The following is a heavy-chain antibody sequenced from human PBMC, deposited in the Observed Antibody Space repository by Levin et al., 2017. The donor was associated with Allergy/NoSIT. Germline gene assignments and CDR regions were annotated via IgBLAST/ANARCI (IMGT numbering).Heavy chain of an antibody. CDR3: ARSFLEWLDNYYYYGMDV. V-gene: IGHV1-18*01. D-gene: IGHD3-3*01. CDR1: GYTFTSYG. J-gene: IGHJ6*02. Sequence: ASVKVSCKASGYTFTSYGISWVRQAPGQGLEWMGWISAYNGNTNYAQKLQGRVTMTTDTSTSTAYMELRSLRSDDTAVYYCARSFLEWLDNYYYYGMDVWGQGTTVTVSS. CDR2: ISAYNGNT.